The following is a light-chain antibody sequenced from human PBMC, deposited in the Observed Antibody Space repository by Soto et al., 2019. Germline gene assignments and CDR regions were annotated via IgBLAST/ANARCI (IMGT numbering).Light chain of an antibody. V-gene: IGKV3D-20*01. CDR3: HHYGTSPWT. CDR2: DAS. CDR1: QTVRRNF. Sequence: EVVLTQSPAILSLSPGERATLSCGASQTVRRNFLAWYQKRPGLAPRLLIYDASSRATGIPDRFSGSGSGTEFTLTISRLEPEDFAVYDCHHYGTSPWTFGQGTKVESK. J-gene: IGKJ1*01.